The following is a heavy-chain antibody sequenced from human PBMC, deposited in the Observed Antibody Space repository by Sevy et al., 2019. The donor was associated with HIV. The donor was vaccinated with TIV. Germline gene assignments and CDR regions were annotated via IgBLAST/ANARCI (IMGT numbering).Heavy chain of an antibody. CDR3: AKDMRVALDQQNDAYDI. V-gene: IGHV3-9*03. D-gene: IGHD5-12*01. Sequence: GGSLRLSCAASGFTFDDYAMHWVRQAPGKGLEWVSGISWNSDSIGYADSVKGRFTISRDNAKSSLYLQMNSVRAEDMALYYCAKDMRVALDQQNDAYDIWGQGTMVTVSS. J-gene: IGHJ3*02. CDR1: GFTFDDYA. CDR2: ISWNSDSI.